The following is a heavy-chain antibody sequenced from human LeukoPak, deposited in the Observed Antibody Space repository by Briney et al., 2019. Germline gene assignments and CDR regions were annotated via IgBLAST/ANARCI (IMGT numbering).Heavy chain of an antibody. J-gene: IGHJ6*02. D-gene: IGHD5-18*01. CDR1: GGSISSYY. V-gene: IGHV4-59*12. CDR2: IYYSGST. CDR3: ARGFTLVTGMDV. Sequence: KPSETLSLTCTVSGGSISSYYWSWIRQPPGKGLEWIGYIYYSGSTNYNPSLKSRVTISVDTSKNQFSLKLSSVTAADTAVYYCARGFTLVTGMDVWGQGTTVTVSS.